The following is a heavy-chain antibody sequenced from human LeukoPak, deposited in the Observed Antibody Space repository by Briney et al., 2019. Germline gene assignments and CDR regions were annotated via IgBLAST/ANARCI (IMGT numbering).Heavy chain of an antibody. D-gene: IGHD3-10*01. CDR2: ISGGAVSI. Sequence: HPGGSLRLSCAVFGFTFSTCAMSWVRQAPGKGLEWVSVISGGAVSIYYADSVKGRFTISRDNSNNTLYLQMNSLRAEDTAVYYCAKSPRGYNYYMDVWGKGTTVTVSS. J-gene: IGHJ6*03. CDR3: AKSPRGYNYYMDV. CDR1: GFTFSTCA. V-gene: IGHV3-23*01.